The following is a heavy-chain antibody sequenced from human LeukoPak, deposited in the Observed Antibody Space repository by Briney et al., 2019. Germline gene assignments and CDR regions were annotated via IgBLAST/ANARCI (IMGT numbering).Heavy chain of an antibody. CDR3: AKYRIVVVTAMPGAFDI. CDR2: ISDTGNT. D-gene: IGHD2-21*02. J-gene: IGHJ3*02. CDR1: GFTLSSYA. Sequence: PGGSLRLSCAASGFTLSSYAMSWVRQAPGKGLEWVSAISDTGNTYHADSVKGRFTISRDSSKNTLYLQMNSLRAEDTAVYYCAKYRIVVVTAMPGAFDIWGQGTMVTVSS. V-gene: IGHV3-23*01.